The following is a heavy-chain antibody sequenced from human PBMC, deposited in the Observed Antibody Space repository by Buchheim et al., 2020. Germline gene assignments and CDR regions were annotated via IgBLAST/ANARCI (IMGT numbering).Heavy chain of an antibody. CDR2: MDGSGRS. J-gene: IGHJ5*02. V-gene: IGHV4-59*01. CDR3: AKKRSDNWFDP. CDR1: GGSIFTYY. Sequence: QVQLQESGPGLVKPSETLSLTCSVSGGSIFTYYWSWIRQAPGKGLEWIGYMDGSGRSNYNPFLKSRVTISVDTSKNQFSLNLSSVTAADTAIYYCAKKRSDNWFDPWGQGTL.